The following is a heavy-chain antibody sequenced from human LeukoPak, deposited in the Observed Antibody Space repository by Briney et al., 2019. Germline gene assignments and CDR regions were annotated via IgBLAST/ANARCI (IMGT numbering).Heavy chain of an antibody. Sequence: GGSLRLSCSASGFTFSSYAMHWVRQAPGNGLEYVSAISSNGGSTYYADSVKGRFTISRENSKNTLYLQTSSLRAEDTAVYYCVKDRSYGDYYFDYWGQGTLVTVSS. J-gene: IGHJ4*02. CDR3: VKDRSYGDYYFDY. CDR2: ISSNGGST. V-gene: IGHV3-64D*06. CDR1: GFTFSSYA. D-gene: IGHD4-17*01.